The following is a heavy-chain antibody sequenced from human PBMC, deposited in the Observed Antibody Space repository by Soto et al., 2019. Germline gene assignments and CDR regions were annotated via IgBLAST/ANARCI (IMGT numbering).Heavy chain of an antibody. CDR1: GFTFSSYG. CDR2: ISYDGSNK. CDR3: AKDLGYCSSTSCYALDYYYYYGMDV. J-gene: IGHJ6*02. D-gene: IGHD2-2*01. Sequence: GGSLRLSCAASGFTFSSYGMHWVRQAPGKGLEWVAVISYDGSNKYYADSVKGRFTISRDNSKNTLYLQMNSLRAEDTAVYYCAKDLGYCSSTSCYALDYYYYYGMDVWGQGTTVTVSS. V-gene: IGHV3-30*18.